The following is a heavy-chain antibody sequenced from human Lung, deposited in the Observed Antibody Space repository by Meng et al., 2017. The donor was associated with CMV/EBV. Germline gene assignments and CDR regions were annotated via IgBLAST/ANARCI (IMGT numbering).Heavy chain of an antibody. CDR3: AHERRYCGGDCYYDFDY. CDR1: GSSLSTSGVG. V-gene: IGHV2-5*02. CDR2: ICWDDDK. J-gene: IGHJ4*02. D-gene: IGHD2-21*02. Sequence: QITLKESGPTLVKPXXTTTPTATFXGSSLSTSGVGVGWIRPLPGKALEWLALICWDDDKRYSPSLKIRLTITKDTTKNQVVLTMTNMDPVDTATYYCAHERRYCGGDCYYDFDYWGQGTLVTVSS.